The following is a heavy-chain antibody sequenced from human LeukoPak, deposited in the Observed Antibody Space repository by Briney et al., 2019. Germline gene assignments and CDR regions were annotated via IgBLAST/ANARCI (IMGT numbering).Heavy chain of an antibody. D-gene: IGHD3-3*02. J-gene: IGHJ6*04. CDR2: ISYNGGST. CDR3: ARRFAAQLAFVDV. CDR1: GFTFTEHH. V-gene: IGHV3-64*01. Sequence: PGGSLRLSCAASGFTFTEHHMDWVRQAPGKGLEYVSAISYNGGSTYYANSVKGRFTISRDNSKNTLYLQMGSLRAEDMAVYYCARRFAAQLAFVDVWGKGTTVTISS.